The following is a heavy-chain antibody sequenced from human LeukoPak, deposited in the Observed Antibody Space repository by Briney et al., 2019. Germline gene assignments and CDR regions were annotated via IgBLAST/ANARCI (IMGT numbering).Heavy chain of an antibody. CDR1: GGSISTDY. CDR2: VSFGGGT. V-gene: IGHV4-59*01. CDR3: VRASVESGGAFDI. D-gene: IGHD2-15*01. J-gene: IGHJ3*02. Sequence: SETLSLTCTVSGGSISTDYWSWIRQPPGKGLDWIGYVSFGGGTNYNPSLKSRVITSADTSKNQFSLNLTSVAAADTAVYYCVRASVESGGAFDIWGQGTMVTVSS.